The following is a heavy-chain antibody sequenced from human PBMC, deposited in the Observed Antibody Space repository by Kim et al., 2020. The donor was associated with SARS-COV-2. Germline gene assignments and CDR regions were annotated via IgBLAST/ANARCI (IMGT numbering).Heavy chain of an antibody. Sequence: SETLSLTCAVYGGSFSGYYWSWIRQPPGKGLEWIGEINHSGSTNYNPSLKSRVTISVDTSKNQFSLKLSSVTAADTAVYYCAREGAGYYDSSGYQRDYYYGMDVWGQGTTVTVSS. CDR1: GGSFSGYY. V-gene: IGHV4-34*01. CDR2: INHSGST. CDR3: AREGAGYYDSSGYQRDYYYGMDV. J-gene: IGHJ6*02. D-gene: IGHD3-22*01.